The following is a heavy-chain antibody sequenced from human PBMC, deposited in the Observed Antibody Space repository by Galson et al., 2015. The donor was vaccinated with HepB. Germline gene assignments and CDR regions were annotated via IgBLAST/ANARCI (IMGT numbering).Heavy chain of an antibody. CDR1: GFTFSNAW. Sequence: SLRLSCAASGFTFSNAWMSWVRQAPGKGLEWVGRIKSKTDGGTTDYAAPVKGRFTISRDDSKNTLYLQMNSLKTEDTAVYYCTTDFFAAAVTWVDYWGQGTLVTVSS. CDR3: TTDFFAAAVTWVDY. CDR2: IKSKTDGGTT. V-gene: IGHV3-15*01. J-gene: IGHJ4*02. D-gene: IGHD6-19*01.